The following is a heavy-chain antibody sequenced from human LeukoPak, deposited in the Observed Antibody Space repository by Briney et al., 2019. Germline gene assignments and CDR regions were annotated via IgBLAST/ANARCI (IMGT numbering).Heavy chain of an antibody. CDR2: IYYSGST. J-gene: IGHJ3*02. D-gene: IGHD2-2*01. CDR1: GGSISSGDYY. Sequence: SETLSLTCTVSGGSISSGDYYWSWIRQPPGKGLEWIGYIYYSGSTYYNPSLKSRVTISVDTSKNQFSLKLSSVTAADTAVYYCARVVVVPAAKAFDIWGQGTMVTVSS. V-gene: IGHV4-30-4*08. CDR3: ARVVVVPAAKAFDI.